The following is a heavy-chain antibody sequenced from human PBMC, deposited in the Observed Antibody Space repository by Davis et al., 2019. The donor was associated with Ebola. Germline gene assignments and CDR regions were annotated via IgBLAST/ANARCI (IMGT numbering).Heavy chain of an antibody. CDR3: ARSNAFMNWFDP. CDR2: IYPDNSAT. V-gene: IGHV5-51*01. D-gene: IGHD3-3*02. J-gene: IGHJ5*02. CDR1: GYSFSTYW. Sequence: GESLKISCKGSGYSFSTYWIAWVRQRPGKGLEWMGIIYPDNSATRYSPSFQGQVTISADKSISTAYLQWSSLKASDTAMYYCARSNAFMNWFDPWGQGTLVTVSS.